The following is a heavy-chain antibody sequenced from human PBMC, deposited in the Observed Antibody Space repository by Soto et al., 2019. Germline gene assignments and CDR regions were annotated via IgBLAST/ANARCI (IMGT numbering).Heavy chain of an antibody. CDR3: ARGDLSGSDY. V-gene: IGHV1-8*01. CDR1: GYSFTTYD. D-gene: IGHD3-9*01. J-gene: IGHJ4*02. Sequence: GASVKVSCKASGYSFTTYDINWVRQATGQGLEWMGWMNPNTANTGHAQKFQGRVTMTRNTSISTAYMELTGLTFEDTAVYYCARGDLSGSDYWGQGTLVTVSS. CDR2: MNPNTANT.